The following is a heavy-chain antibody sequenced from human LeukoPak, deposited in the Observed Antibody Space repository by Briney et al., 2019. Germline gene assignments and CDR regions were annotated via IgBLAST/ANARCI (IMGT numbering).Heavy chain of an antibody. Sequence: ASVKVSCKASGGTFSSYAISWVRQAPGQGLEWMGWISAYNGNTNYAQKLQGRVTMTTDTSTSTAYMELRSLRSDDTAVYYCASTLLGQQLVHWGQGTLVTVSS. CDR2: ISAYNGNT. CDR1: GGTFSSYA. CDR3: ASTLLGQQLVH. V-gene: IGHV1-18*01. D-gene: IGHD6-13*01. J-gene: IGHJ4*02.